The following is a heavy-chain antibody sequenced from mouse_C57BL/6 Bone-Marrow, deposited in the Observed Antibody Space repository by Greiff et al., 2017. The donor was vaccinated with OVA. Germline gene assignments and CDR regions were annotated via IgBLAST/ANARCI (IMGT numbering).Heavy chain of an antibody. CDR1: GYTFTSYG. CDR2: IYPRSGNT. CDR3: ARWGNYYGSSLGRYFDV. Sequence: VKLQESGAELARPGASVKLSCKASGYTFTSYGISWVKQRTGQGLEWIGEIYPRSGNTYYNEKFKGKATLTADKSSSTAYMELRSLTSEDSAVYFCARWGNYYGSSLGRYFDVWGTGTTVTVSS. J-gene: IGHJ1*03. V-gene: IGHV1-81*01. D-gene: IGHD1-1*01.